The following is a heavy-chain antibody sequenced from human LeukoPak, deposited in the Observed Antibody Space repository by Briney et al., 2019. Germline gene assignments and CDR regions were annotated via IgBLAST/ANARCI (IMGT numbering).Heavy chain of an antibody. CDR1: GGSISSSSYY. J-gene: IGHJ3*02. CDR2: IYYSGST. Sequence: SETLSLTCTVSGGSISSSSYYWGWIRQPPGTGLEWLGSIYYSGSTYYNPSLKSRVTISVDTSKNQFSLKLTSVTAADTAVYYCARRSSGYPVTNAFDIWGQGTMVTVSS. V-gene: IGHV4-39*07. CDR3: ARRSSGYPVTNAFDI. D-gene: IGHD3-22*01.